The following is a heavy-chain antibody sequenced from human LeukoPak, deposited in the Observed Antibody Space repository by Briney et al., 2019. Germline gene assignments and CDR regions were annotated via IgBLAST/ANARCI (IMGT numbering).Heavy chain of an antibody. CDR1: GYSFTSYW. Sequence: GESLKISCKGSGYSFTSYWIGWVRQMPGKGLEWMGIIYPGDSDTRHSPSFQGQVTISADKSISTAYLQWSSLKASDTAMYYCARGSYYYDSSGYYGPTRLFDYWGQGTLVTVSS. CDR2: IYPGDSDT. D-gene: IGHD3-22*01. J-gene: IGHJ4*02. CDR3: ARGSYYYDSSGYYGPTRLFDY. V-gene: IGHV5-51*01.